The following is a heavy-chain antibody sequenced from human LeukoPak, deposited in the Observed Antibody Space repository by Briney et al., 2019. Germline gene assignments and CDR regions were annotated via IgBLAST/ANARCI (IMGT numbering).Heavy chain of an antibody. V-gene: IGHV3-15*01. D-gene: IGHD2-21*02. CDR2: IKSKADAGTT. CDR1: GFTFSNTW. J-gene: IGHJ1*01. CDR3: TTRVTGDAEYFQH. Sequence: PGGSLRLFCAASGFTFSNTWMSWVRQAPGKGLEWVVRIKSKADAGTTDYAAPVKGRFTISRDDSKNTLYLQMNSLKTEDTAVYYCTTRVTGDAEYFQHGGQGTLVTVSS.